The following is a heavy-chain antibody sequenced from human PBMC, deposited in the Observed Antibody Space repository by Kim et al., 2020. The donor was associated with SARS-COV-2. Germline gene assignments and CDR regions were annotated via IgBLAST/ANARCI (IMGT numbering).Heavy chain of an antibody. D-gene: IGHD1-26*01. V-gene: IGHV4-59*13. J-gene: IGHJ4*02. Sequence: SETLSLTCTVSGGSISSYYWSWIRQPPGKGLEWIGYIYYSGSTNYNPSLKSRVTIXVDTSKNQFSLKLSXVTAADTAVYYXARAVXXGXXHFDYWGQGTLXTVSS. CDR2: IYYSGST. CDR1: GGSISSYY. CDR3: ARAVXXGXXHFDY.